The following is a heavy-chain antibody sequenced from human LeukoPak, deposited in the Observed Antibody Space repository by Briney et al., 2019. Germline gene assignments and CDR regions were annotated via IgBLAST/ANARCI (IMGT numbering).Heavy chain of an antibody. D-gene: IGHD2-15*01. J-gene: IGHJ5*02. CDR1: GGSISSSSYY. V-gene: IGHV4-39*07. CDR2: IYYSGST. CDR3: ARMTGLGGGSYHNWFDP. Sequence: SETLSLTCTVSGGSISSSSYYWGWIRQPPGKGLEWIGSIYYSGSTYYNPSLKSRVTISVDTSKNQFSLKLSSVTAADTAVYYCARMTGLGGGSYHNWFDPWGQGTLVTVSS.